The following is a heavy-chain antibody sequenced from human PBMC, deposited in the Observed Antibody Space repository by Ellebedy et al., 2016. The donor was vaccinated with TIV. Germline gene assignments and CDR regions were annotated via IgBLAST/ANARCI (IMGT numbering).Heavy chain of an antibody. CDR2: ISSSSSYT. Sequence: GESLKISCAASGFTFSDHYMNWVRQAPGKGLEWISYISSSSSYTNYADSVKGRFTISRDNAKNSLYLQMNSLRAEDTAVYYCARGLREWDLKSGIVPGNWFDPWGQGTLVTVSS. V-gene: IGHV3-11*06. CDR1: GFTFSDHY. J-gene: IGHJ5*02. CDR3: ARGLREWDLKSGIVPGNWFDP. D-gene: IGHD1-26*01.